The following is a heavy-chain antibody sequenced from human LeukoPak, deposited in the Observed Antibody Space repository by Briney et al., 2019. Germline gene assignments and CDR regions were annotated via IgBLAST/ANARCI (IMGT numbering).Heavy chain of an antibody. J-gene: IGHJ4*02. D-gene: IGHD6-13*01. CDR3: AKVSGLTAAAGSDY. CDR1: GFTFSSYA. CDR2: ISGSGGST. V-gene: IGHV3-23*01. Sequence: GGSLRLSCAASGFTFSSYAMSWVRQAPGKGLEWGSAISGSGGSTYYADSVKGRFTISRDNSNNTLYLQMNSLRAEDTAVYYCAKVSGLTAAAGSDYWGQGTLVTVSS.